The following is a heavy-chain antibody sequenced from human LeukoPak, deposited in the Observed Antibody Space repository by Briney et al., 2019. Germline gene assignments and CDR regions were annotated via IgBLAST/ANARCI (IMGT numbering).Heavy chain of an antibody. V-gene: IGHV1-8*02. D-gene: IGHD2-2*02. Sequence: ASVKVSCKASGYTFTSYYMHWVRQATGQGLEWMGWMNPNSGNTGYAQKFQGRVTMTRNTSISTAYMELSSLRSEDTAVYYCARGRYCSSTSCYTHPYNWFDPWGQGTLVTVSS. J-gene: IGHJ5*02. CDR3: ARGRYCSSTSCYTHPYNWFDP. CDR2: MNPNSGNT. CDR1: GYTFTSYY.